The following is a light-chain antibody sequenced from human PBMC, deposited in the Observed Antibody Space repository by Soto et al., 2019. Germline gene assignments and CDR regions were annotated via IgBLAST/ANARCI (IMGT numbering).Light chain of an antibody. CDR1: QSVFSS. J-gene: IGKJ1*01. V-gene: IGKV3-15*01. Sequence: EIVMTQSPATLSVSPGERATLSCRASQSVFSSLAWFQQKPGQAPRLLIYGAATRATGIPARFSGGGSGTEFTLTISSLQSEDFAVYYCQQYNNWPRTFGQGTKVDIK. CDR3: QQYNNWPRT. CDR2: GAA.